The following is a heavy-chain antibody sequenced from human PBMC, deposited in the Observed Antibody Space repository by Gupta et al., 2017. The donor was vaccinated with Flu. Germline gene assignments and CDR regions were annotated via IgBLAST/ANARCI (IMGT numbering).Heavy chain of an antibody. D-gene: IGHD2-2*02. J-gene: IGHJ6*02. CDR3: AKDIFGGKYQLLYSYYYYGMDV. CDR1: A. Sequence: AMHWVRQAPGKGLEWVSGISWNSGSIGYADSVKGRFTISRDNAKNSLYLQMNSLRAEDTALYYCAKDIFGGKYQLLYSYYYYGMDVWGQGTTVTVSS. CDR2: ISWNSGSI. V-gene: IGHV3-9*01.